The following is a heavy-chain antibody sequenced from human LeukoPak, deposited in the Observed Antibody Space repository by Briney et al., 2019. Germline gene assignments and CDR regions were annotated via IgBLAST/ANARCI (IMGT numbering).Heavy chain of an antibody. D-gene: IGHD3-16*02. CDR3: TKVLLSARDYVWGNYRYLAFNI. CDR2: ISGSGGST. V-gene: IGHV3-23*01. J-gene: IGHJ3*02. Sequence: SGGSLRLSCAASGFTFSSYGMSWVRQAPGKGLEWVSAISGSGGSTYYADSVKGRFTISRDNSKNTLYLQINSLRAEDTAVYYCTKVLLSARDYVWGNYRYLAFNIWGQGTMVTVSS. CDR1: GFTFSSYG.